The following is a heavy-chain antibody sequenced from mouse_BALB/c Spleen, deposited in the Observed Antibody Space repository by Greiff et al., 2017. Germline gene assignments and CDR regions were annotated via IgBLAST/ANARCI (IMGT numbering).Heavy chain of an antibody. CDR2: ISYDGSN. J-gene: IGHJ4*01. Sequence: VQLKQSGPGLVKPSQSLSLTCSVTGYSITSGYYWNWIRQFPGNKLEWMGYISYDGSNNYNPSLKNRISITRDTSKNQFFLKLNSVTTEDTATYYCARLLGAMDYWGQGTSVTVSS. CDR1: GYSITSGYY. V-gene: IGHV3-6*02. CDR3: ARLLGAMDY.